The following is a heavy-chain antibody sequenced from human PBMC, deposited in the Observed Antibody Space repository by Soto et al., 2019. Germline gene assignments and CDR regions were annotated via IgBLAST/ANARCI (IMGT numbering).Heavy chain of an antibody. J-gene: IGHJ4*02. Sequence: EVQLLESGGGSVQPGGSLRLSCAASGFTFSIYDMTWVRQAPGKGLEWVSCSSTSGSSTHYADSVKGRFTTSRDDSKNTLYLQMTTLRAEHTAIYYCAKTTGTSCSNAVDYWGQGTLVTVSS. D-gene: IGHD2-2*01. CDR2: SSTSGSST. CDR1: GFTFSIYD. CDR3: AKTTGTSCSNAVDY. V-gene: IGHV3-23*01.